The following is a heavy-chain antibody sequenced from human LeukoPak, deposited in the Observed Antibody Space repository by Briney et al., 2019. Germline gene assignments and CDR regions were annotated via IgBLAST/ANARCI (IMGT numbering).Heavy chain of an antibody. Sequence: SETLSLTCTVSGGSISSYYWSWIRQPAGKGLEWIRRIYTSGSTNYNPSLKSRVTMSVDTSKNQFSLKLSSVTAADTAVCYCARDPGGWEMATTFDYWGQGTLVTVSS. V-gene: IGHV4-4*07. D-gene: IGHD5-24*01. CDR1: GGSISSYY. CDR2: IYTSGST. J-gene: IGHJ4*02. CDR3: ARDPGGWEMATTFDY.